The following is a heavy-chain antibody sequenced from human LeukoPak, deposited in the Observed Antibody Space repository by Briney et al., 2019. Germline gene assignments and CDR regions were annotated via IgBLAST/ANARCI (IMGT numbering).Heavy chain of an antibody. D-gene: IGHD2-15*01. J-gene: IGHJ1*01. CDR3: VRGDCSGVSCYLPEYFRH. V-gene: IGHV1-18*01. CDR1: GYTLTSFS. CDR2: ISAYNGYK. Sequence: ASGKVSCKASGYTLTSFSISWVRQGPGHGLEWMGWISAYNGYKDYAQKLQGRVTMTTDTSTNTAYMELRSLRSDDTAVYYCVRGDCSGVSCYLPEYFRHWGQGTLVTVSS.